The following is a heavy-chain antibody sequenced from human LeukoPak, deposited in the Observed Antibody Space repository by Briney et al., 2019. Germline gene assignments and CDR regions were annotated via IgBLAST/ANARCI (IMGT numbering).Heavy chain of an antibody. Sequence: PGGSLRLSCVSTGFTFSSYGMHWVRQAPGKGLEWVAVISYDGSKKYYAESVKGRFTISRDSSKSTLYLQMNSLGAEDTAVYYCAKDLNNYGDYGLDWWGQGTLLTVSS. CDR2: ISYDGSKK. CDR3: AKDLNNYGDYGLDW. D-gene: IGHD4-17*01. V-gene: IGHV3-30*18. CDR1: GFTFSSYG. J-gene: IGHJ4*02.